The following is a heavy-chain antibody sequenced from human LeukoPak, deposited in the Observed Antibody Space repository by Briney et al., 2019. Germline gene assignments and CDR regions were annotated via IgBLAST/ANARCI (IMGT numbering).Heavy chain of an antibody. J-gene: IGHJ4*02. CDR3: ARGAAMVPISFDY. V-gene: IGHV4-59*01. CDR2: IYYSGST. D-gene: IGHD5-18*01. Sequence: SETLSLTCTVSGGSISSYYWSWIRQPPGKGLEWIGYIYYSGSTNYNPSLKSRVTISVDTSKNQFSLKLSSVTAADTAVYYCARGAAMVPISFDYWGQGTLVTVSS. CDR1: GGSISSYY.